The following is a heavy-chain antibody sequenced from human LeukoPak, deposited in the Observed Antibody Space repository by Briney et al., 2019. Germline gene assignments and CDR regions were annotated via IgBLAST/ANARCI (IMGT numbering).Heavy chain of an antibody. CDR3: ARRHNYYYYMNV. J-gene: IGHJ6*03. CDR1: GFTFSSYA. Sequence: GGSLRLSCAASGFTFSSYAMHWVRQAPGKAPEYVSAISSNGVNTYYADSVRGRFTISRDNSKNTLYLQMGSLRSEDMAVYYCARRHNYYYYMNVWGKGTTVTVSS. V-gene: IGHV3-64*02. CDR2: ISSNGVNT.